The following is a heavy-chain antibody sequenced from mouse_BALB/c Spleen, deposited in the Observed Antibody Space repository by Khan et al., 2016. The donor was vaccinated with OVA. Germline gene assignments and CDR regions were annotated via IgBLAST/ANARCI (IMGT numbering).Heavy chain of an antibody. CDR1: GYTFTKNG. D-gene: IGHD2-14*01. CDR3: ARGGYAGTMDS. V-gene: IGHV9-3-1*01. Sequence: QIQLVQSGPELKKPGEPVKISCKASGYTFTKNGMNWAKQAPGQGLKWMGWINTYTGEPTYAADFKGRFAFSLETSASTVYLQINNLKNEDTATYFCARGGYAGTMDSWGQGTSVTVSP. J-gene: IGHJ4*01. CDR2: INTYTGEP.